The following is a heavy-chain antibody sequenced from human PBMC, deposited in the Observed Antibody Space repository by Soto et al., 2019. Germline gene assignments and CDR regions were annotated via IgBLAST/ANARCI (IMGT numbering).Heavy chain of an antibody. Sequence: SVKVSCKASGGTFSSYAISWVRQAPGQGLEWMGGIIPIFGTANYAQKFQGRVTITADESTSTAYMELSSLRSEDTAVYYCARSTGRVAVAGGWFDPWGQGTLVTVSS. V-gene: IGHV1-69*13. CDR3: ARSTGRVAVAGGWFDP. CDR1: GGTFSSYA. J-gene: IGHJ5*02. D-gene: IGHD6-19*01. CDR2: IIPIFGTA.